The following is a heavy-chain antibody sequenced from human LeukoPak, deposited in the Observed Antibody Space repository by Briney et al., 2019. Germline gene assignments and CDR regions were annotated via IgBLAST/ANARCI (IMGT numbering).Heavy chain of an antibody. V-gene: IGHV3-23*01. J-gene: IGHJ5*02. D-gene: IGHD6-13*01. CDR2: ISGSGGST. CDR3: AKDGEGIAAPGNNWFDP. CDR1: GFTFSSYA. Sequence: GGSLRLSCAASGFTFSSYAMSWVRQAPGKGLEWVSAISGSGGSTYYAGSVKGRFTISRDNSKNTLYLQMNSLRAEDTAVYYCAKDGEGIAAPGNNWFDPWGQGTLVTVSS.